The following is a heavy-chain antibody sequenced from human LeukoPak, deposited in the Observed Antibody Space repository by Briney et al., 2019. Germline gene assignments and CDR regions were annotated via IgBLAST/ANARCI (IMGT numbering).Heavy chain of an antibody. CDR1: GFTFSSYS. CDR2: IRSSDTLI. J-gene: IGHJ4*02. CDR3: ARDKNWGFDY. V-gene: IGHV3-48*02. Sequence: GGSLRLSCAASGFTFSSYSMNWVRQAPGKGLEWVSYIRSSDTLIYYADSVKGRITISTDNAKNSLYLQMNSLRDEDTAVYYCARDKNWGFDYWGQGTLVTVSS. D-gene: IGHD7-27*01.